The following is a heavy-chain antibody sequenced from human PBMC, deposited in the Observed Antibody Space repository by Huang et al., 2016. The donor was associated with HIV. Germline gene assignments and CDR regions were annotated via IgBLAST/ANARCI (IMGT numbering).Heavy chain of an antibody. CDR1: GFTFSSYW. J-gene: IGHJ4*02. D-gene: IGHD3-10*01. V-gene: IGHV3-74*01. CDR2: MKSEGSST. CDR3: ARGSRQGKYYYGSGTAY. Sequence: EVQLVESGGGLVQPGGSLRLSCAASGFTFSSYWMHWVRQVPGKGMVWVSHMKSEGSSTSYADSVKGRFTISRDNAKNTLYLQMNSLRAEDTAVYYCARGSRQGKYYYGSGTAYWGQGTLVTVSS.